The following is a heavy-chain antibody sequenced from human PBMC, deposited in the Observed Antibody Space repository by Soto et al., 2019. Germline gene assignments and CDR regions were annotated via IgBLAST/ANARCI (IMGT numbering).Heavy chain of an antibody. CDR2: ISWNSGSI. CDR1: GFTFDDYP. V-gene: IGHV3-9*01. D-gene: IGHD3-10*01. J-gene: IGHJ6*03. Sequence: GGSLRLSCAASGFTFDDYPMHGVRQAPGKGLEWVSGISWNSGSIGYADSVKGRFTISRDNAKNSLYLQMNSLRAEDTALYYCAKDYGSGIPYYYYMDVWGKGTTVTVSS. CDR3: AKDYGSGIPYYYYMDV.